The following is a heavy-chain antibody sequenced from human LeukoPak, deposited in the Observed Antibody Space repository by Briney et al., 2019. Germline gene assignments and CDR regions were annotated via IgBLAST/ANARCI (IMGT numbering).Heavy chain of an antibody. D-gene: IGHD3-16*01. CDR3: AKYGSGQLWLLGWYFDF. CDR1: GYTFYNYA. CDR2: ISHDGAST. Sequence: GSQRLSCAASGYTFYNYAGTWVRQAPGKGLEWVSSISHDGASTHYADSVKGRFTISRDNSKNTVFLQMDSLRAEDTAVYFCAKYGSGQLWLLGWYFDFWGRGTLVSVSS. V-gene: IGHV3-23*01. J-gene: IGHJ2*01.